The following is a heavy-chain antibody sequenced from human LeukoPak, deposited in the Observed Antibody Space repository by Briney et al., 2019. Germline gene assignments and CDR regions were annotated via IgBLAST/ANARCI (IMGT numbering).Heavy chain of an antibody. CDR1: GFTFSSYW. CDR3: AREAPGFDYYDSSGLFDY. V-gene: IGHV3-7*01. CDR2: IKQDGSEK. Sequence: GGSLRLSCAASGFTFSSYWMSWDRQAPGKGLEWVANIKQDGSEKYYVDSVKGRFTISRDNAKNSLYLQMNSLRAEDTAVYYCAREAPGFDYYDSSGLFDYWGQGTLVTVSS. J-gene: IGHJ4*02. D-gene: IGHD3-22*01.